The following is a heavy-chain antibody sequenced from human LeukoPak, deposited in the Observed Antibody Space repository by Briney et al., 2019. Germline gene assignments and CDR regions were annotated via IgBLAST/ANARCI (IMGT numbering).Heavy chain of an antibody. CDR3: ARNHGSAHMDV. CDR2: IYYSGSI. CDR1: GGSISSYY. J-gene: IGHJ6*03. D-gene: IGHD6-25*01. Sequence: SETLSLTCTVSGGSISSYYWSWIRQPPGKGLEWIGYIYYSGSIYYSPSLKSRVTISVDTSKNQFSLRLTSVTAADTAVYYCARNHGSAHMDVWGKGTTVTGSS. V-gene: IGHV4-59*01.